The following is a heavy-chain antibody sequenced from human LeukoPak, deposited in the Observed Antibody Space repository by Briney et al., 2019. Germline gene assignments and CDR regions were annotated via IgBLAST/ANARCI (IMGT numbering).Heavy chain of an antibody. Sequence: GGSLRLSCAASGFTVSTNYMSWVRQAPGKGLEWVSVIYSGGSTNYADSVKGRFTISRDNSKSTLYLQMNSLRAEDTAVYYCARDPPAIGGTGYWGQGTLVTVSS. CDR2: IYSGGST. V-gene: IGHV3-53*01. J-gene: IGHJ4*02. D-gene: IGHD1-1*01. CDR3: ARDPPAIGGTGY. CDR1: GFTVSTNY.